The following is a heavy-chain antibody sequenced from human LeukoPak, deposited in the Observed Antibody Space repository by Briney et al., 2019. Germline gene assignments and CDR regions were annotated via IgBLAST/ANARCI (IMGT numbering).Heavy chain of an antibody. Sequence: GGSLRLSCTASGFTIGNRWMHWVRQAPGKGLEWVSSISSKGELTFYADSVKGRFTISRDNSESTLYLQMNILRAEDTAIYYCTRDRPNYYGSDGHYYRRNGDYWGQGTLVTVSS. D-gene: IGHD3-22*01. J-gene: IGHJ4*02. CDR2: ISSKGELT. CDR3: TRDRPNYYGSDGHYYRRNGDY. V-gene: IGHV3-23*01. CDR1: GFTIGNRW.